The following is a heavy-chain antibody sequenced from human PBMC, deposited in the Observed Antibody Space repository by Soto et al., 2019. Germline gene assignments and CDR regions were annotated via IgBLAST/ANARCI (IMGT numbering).Heavy chain of an antibody. Sequence: QVQLVQSGAEVKKPGASVKVSCKASGYTFTSYGISWVRQAPGQGREWMGWISAYNGNTNYAQKLQGRFTMPTDTPTSPVYRELRRLRSDDTAVYYWARAGYSSCGYYYDGMDVWGQGTPVTVSS. CDR1: GYTFTSYG. CDR3: ARAGYSSCGYYYDGMDV. V-gene: IGHV1-18*01. D-gene: IGHD6-19*01. CDR2: ISAYNGNT. J-gene: IGHJ6*02.